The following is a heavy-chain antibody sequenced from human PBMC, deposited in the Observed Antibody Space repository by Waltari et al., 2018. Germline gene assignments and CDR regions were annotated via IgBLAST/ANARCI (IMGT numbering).Heavy chain of an antibody. CDR3: ARSQMPYSSSSSGAFDI. J-gene: IGHJ3*02. Sequence: QVQLQESGPGLVKPSQTLSLTCTVSGGSISSGSYYWSWIRQPAGKGLEWIGRIYTSGSTNYNPSLKSRVTISVDTSKNQFSLKLSSVTAADTAVYYCARSQMPYSSSSSGAFDIWGQGTMVTVSS. V-gene: IGHV4-61*02. CDR2: IYTSGST. D-gene: IGHD6-6*01. CDR1: GGSISSGSYY.